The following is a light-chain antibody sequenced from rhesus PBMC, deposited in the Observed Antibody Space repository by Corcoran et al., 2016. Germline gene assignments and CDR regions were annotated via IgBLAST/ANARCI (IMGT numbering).Light chain of an antibody. V-gene: IGKV3S9*01. CDR3: QQYNNLIT. Sequence: EIVMTQSPATLSLSPGERATLSCRASQSDNSYVAWYQQKPEQAPRPPIYGAASRATGIPDRVRGRGSETDFPLIISSLAPEDVGLHFCQQYNNLITFGGGTKVELK. CDR1: QSDNSY. CDR2: GAA. J-gene: IGKJ4*01.